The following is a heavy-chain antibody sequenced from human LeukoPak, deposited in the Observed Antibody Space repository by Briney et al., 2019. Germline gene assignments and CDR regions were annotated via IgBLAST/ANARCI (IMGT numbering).Heavy chain of an antibody. Sequence: GGSLRPSCAASGFTFSSYSMNWVRQAPGKGREGVSYISSDSTTIYYADSVKGRFTISRDNAKNSLYLQMNSLRDEDTAVYYCGRGRAYWGQGTLVSVSS. J-gene: IGHJ4*02. V-gene: IGHV3-48*02. CDR3: GRGRAY. CDR1: GFTFSSYS. CDR2: ISSDSTTI.